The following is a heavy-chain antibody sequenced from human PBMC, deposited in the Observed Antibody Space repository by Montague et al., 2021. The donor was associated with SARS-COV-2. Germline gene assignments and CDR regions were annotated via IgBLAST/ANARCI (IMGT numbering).Heavy chain of an antibody. Sequence: SETLSLTCAVYGGSFSGYYWSWIRQPPGKGLEWIGEINHSGSTNYNPSLKSRATISVDTSKNQFSLKLSSVTAADTAVYYCARGYDYVRGSYRYLHWFDPWGQGTLVTVSS. CDR1: GGSFSGYY. CDR3: ARGYDYVRGSYRYLHWFDP. V-gene: IGHV4-34*01. CDR2: INHSGST. D-gene: IGHD3-16*02. J-gene: IGHJ5*02.